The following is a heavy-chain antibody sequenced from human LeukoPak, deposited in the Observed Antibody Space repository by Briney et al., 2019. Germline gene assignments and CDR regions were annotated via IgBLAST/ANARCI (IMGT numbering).Heavy chain of an antibody. CDR2: IWNDGSNK. CDR1: GFTFSSYG. Sequence: GGSLRLSCAASGFTFSSYGMHWVRQAPGKGLEWVAVIWNDGSNKYYADSVKGRFTISRDNSKNTLYLQMNSLRADDTAVYYCAKRFGEGEFDYWGHGTLVTVSS. D-gene: IGHD3-10*01. J-gene: IGHJ4*01. CDR3: AKRFGEGEFDY. V-gene: IGHV3-33*06.